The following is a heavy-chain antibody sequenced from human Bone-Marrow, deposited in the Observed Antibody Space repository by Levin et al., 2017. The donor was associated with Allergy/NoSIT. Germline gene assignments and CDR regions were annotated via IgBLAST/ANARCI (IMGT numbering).Heavy chain of an antibody. D-gene: IGHD3-16*01. CDR2: IRNKAYGGTT. CDR3: SRWITVVDFFYYYYMDV. V-gene: IGHV3-49*04. J-gene: IGHJ6*03. Sequence: GGSLRLSCTASGFIFGDYGFSWVRQAPGKGLEWVAFIRNKAYGGTTEYAAPVKGSFTISRDDSKSIAYLQMTGLRTEDTAVYYCSRWITVVDFFYYYYMDVWGEGTTVTVSS. CDR1: GFIFGDYG.